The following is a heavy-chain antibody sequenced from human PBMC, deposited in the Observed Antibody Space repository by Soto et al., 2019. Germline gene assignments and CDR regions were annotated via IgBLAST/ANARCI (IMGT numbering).Heavy chain of an antibody. J-gene: IGHJ5*02. CDR2: IYKSGDT. CDR1: GFTVSSSY. CDR3: ARGTVGTNPNWLGP. Sequence: EVQLVESGGGLVQPGGSLRLSCAASGFTVSSSYLYWVRQAPGKGLEWVSSIYKSGDTYYAYSVKGRFTISRDNYKSTLFLQMNSLRAEDTAVYYCARGTVGTNPNWLGPWGQGTLVTVSS. D-gene: IGHD1-26*01. V-gene: IGHV3-66*01.